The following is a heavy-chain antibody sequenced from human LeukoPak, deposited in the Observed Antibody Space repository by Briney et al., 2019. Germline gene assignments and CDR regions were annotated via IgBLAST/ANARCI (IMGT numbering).Heavy chain of an antibody. CDR3: ASQDYGGNPPGY. J-gene: IGHJ4*02. V-gene: IGHV3-21*04. D-gene: IGHD4-23*01. Sequence: GGSLRLSCAASGFTFSSYSMNWVRQAPGKGLEWVSSISSSSSYIYYADSVKGRFTISRDNAKNSLYLQMNSLRAEDTAVYYRASQDYGGNPPGYWGQGTLVTVSS. CDR2: ISSSSSYI. CDR1: GFTFSSYS.